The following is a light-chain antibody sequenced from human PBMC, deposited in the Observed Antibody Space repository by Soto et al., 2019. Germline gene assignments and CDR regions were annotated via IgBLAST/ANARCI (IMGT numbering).Light chain of an antibody. Sequence: QAVVTQPPSASGTPGQRVTISCSGSSSNIGSNIVNWYQQLPGTAPKLLISSNDQRPSGVPDRFSGSKSGTSASLAISGLQSEDEADYYCAAWDDSLNGLYVFGTGTKVTVL. CDR3: AAWDDSLNGLYV. CDR1: SSNIGSNI. V-gene: IGLV1-44*01. J-gene: IGLJ1*01. CDR2: SND.